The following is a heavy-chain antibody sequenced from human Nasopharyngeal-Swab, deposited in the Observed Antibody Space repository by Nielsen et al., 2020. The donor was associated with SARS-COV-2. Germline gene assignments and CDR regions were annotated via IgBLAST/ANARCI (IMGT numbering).Heavy chain of an antibody. Sequence: GESLKISCAASGFTFSTYTMNWVRQAPGKGLEWFSSISGSSAYIYYADSVKGRFTISRDNAKNSLYLQMNSLRAEDTAVYYCARDRHGDDSRNYYYGMDVWGQGTTVSVSS. CDR2: ISGSSAYI. CDR3: ARDRHGDDSRNYYYGMDV. D-gene: IGHD4-23*01. V-gene: IGHV3-21*04. CDR1: GFTFSTYT. J-gene: IGHJ6*02.